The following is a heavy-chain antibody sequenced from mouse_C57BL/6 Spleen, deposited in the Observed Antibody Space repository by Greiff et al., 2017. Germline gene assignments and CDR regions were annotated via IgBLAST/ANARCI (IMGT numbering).Heavy chain of an antibody. V-gene: IGHV1-64*01. CDR1: GYTFTSYW. D-gene: IGHD2-4*01. J-gene: IGHJ2*01. CDR2: IHPNSGST. CDR3: ASDWAC. Sequence: QVHVKQPGAELVKPGASVKLSCKASGYTFTSYWMHWVKQRPGQGLEWIGMIHPNSGSTNYNEKFKSKATLTVDTSSSTAYMQLSSLTSEDSADYYCASDWACWGQGTTLTVSS.